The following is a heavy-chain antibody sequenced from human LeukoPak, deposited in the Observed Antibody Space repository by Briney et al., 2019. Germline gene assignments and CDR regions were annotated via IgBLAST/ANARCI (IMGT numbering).Heavy chain of an antibody. CDR2: INPNSGGT. Sequence: ASVKVSCKASGYTFTGYYMHWVRQAPGQGLEWMGWINPNSGGTNYAQKFQGRVTMTRDTSISTAYMELSRLRSDDTAVYYCAREPSLFTVTPAGGFDPWGQGTLVTVSS. J-gene: IGHJ5*02. D-gene: IGHD4-17*01. CDR1: GYTFTGYY. V-gene: IGHV1-2*02. CDR3: AREPSLFTVTPAGGFDP.